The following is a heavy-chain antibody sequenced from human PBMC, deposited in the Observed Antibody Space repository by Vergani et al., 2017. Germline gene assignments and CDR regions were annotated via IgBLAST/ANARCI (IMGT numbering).Heavy chain of an antibody. V-gene: IGHV3-30*02. CDR1: GFTLSNYD. J-gene: IGHJ4*02. D-gene: IGHD3-16*01. CDR3: AKHFRGWGIDY. CDR2: IQFDGSNQ. Sequence: QVQLVESGGGVVQRGGSLRLSCATSGFTLSNYDMQWIRQGPGKGLEFVAFIQFDGSNQYYADAVKGRLTLSRDFSKNKLYLQMNSLRTDDTAPYYCAKHFRGWGIDYWGQGTQVIVSS.